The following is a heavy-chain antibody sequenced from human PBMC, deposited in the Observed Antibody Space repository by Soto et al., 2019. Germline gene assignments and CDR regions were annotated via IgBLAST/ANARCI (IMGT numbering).Heavy chain of an antibody. V-gene: IGHV3-48*03. CDR1: GFTFSSYE. CDR2: IGTSGKTI. CDR3: ARDPAIYSGKFDYGLDV. J-gene: IGHJ6*02. D-gene: IGHD4-4*01. Sequence: VGSLRLSCAVSGFTFSSYEMNWVRQAPGKGLEWVSYIGTSGKTIYYADSVRGRFTISRDNAKNSLYLQMNSLRAEDTAVYFCARDPAIYSGKFDYGLDVWGRGTTVTVSS.